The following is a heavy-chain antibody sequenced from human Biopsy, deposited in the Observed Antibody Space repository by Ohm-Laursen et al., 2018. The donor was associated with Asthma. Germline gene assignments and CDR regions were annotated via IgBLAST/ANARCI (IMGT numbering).Heavy chain of an antibody. D-gene: IGHD1-26*01. CDR1: GGTLSTFT. V-gene: IGHV1-69*01. CDR3: ATPPVGSISYFDS. Sequence: SSVKVSCKASGGTLSTFTITWVRQAPGQALEWMGGILPILGTSNYAQKFQGRVTITADESTRTAYMELSSLRSEDTAVYYCATPPVGSISYFDSWGQGTLVTVSS. CDR2: ILPILGTS. J-gene: IGHJ4*02.